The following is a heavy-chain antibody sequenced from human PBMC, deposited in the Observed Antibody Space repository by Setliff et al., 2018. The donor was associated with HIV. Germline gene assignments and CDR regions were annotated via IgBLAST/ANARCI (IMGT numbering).Heavy chain of an antibody. CDR1: GGSFSGYY. J-gene: IGHJ6*02. V-gene: IGHV4-34*12. CDR3: ARPVSKNFYGMGV. Sequence: SETLSLTCAVYGGSFSGYYWSWIRQPPGKGLEWIGEIIHSGSTNYNPSLKSRVTISVDTSKNQFSLKLSSVTAADTAVYFCARPVSKNFYGMGVWGLGATVTVSS. CDR2: IIHSGST.